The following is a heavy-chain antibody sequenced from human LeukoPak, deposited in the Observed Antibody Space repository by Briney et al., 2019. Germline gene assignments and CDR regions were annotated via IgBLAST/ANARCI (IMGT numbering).Heavy chain of an antibody. J-gene: IGHJ4*02. CDR2: IYYSGSS. V-gene: IGHV4-39*07. Sequence: PSETLSLTCSVSGGSISSSSSYWGWIRQPPGKGLEWIGSIYYSGSSFDNPSLKSRVTISVDTSKNQFSLKLSSVTAADTAVYYCARGRQQYYYDSSGYRYYFDYWGQGTLVTVSS. CDR3: ARGRQQYYYDSSGYRYYFDY. D-gene: IGHD3-22*01. CDR1: GGSISSSSSY.